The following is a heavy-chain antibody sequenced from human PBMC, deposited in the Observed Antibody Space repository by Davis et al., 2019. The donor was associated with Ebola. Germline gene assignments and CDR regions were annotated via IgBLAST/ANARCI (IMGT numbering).Heavy chain of an antibody. V-gene: IGHV4-59*01. CDR2: IYYSGST. J-gene: IGHJ6*02. Sequence: SETLSLTCTVSGGSISSYYWSWIRQPPGKGLEWIGYIYYSGSTNYNPFLKSRVTISVDTSKNQFSLKLSSVTAADTAVYYCARARYCSSTSCYLLGNYYYYGMDVWGQGTTVTVSS. CDR1: GGSISSYY. D-gene: IGHD2-2*01. CDR3: ARARYCSSTSCYLLGNYYYYGMDV.